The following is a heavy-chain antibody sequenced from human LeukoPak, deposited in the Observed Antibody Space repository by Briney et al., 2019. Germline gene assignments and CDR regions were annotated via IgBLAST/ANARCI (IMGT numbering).Heavy chain of an antibody. CDR2: LSYDGSNT. V-gene: IGHV3-30*03. J-gene: IGHJ4*02. Sequence: GGSLRLSCAASGFPLSSYSMNWVRQAPAKGLEWVAVLSYDGSNTHHADSVKGRFTISRDNSKNTLYLQMNSLRAEDTAVYYCARGYTTGWYVDYFDYWGQGTLVTVSS. CDR3: ARGYTTGWYVDYFDY. CDR1: GFPLSSYS. D-gene: IGHD6-19*01.